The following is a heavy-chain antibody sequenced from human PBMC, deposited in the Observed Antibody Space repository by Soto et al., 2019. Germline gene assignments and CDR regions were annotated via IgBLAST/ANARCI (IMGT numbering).Heavy chain of an antibody. CDR1: GFTFRNYA. D-gene: IGHD4-17*01. CDR3: AKDAISGDGIWLMDS. CDR2: LLRNGSSA. V-gene: IGHV3-23*01. Sequence: PGGSLRLSCAASGFTFRNYAMTWARQAPGKGLEWVSSLLRNGSSAYYADSVRGRFSISSDTSANSLYLQMDNLRAEDTAIYYCAKDAISGDGIWLMDSWGQGTVVTVSS. J-gene: IGHJ5*02.